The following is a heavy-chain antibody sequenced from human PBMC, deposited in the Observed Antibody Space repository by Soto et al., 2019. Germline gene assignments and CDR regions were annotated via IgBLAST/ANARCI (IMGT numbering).Heavy chain of an antibody. J-gene: IGHJ6*02. CDR1: GFTLSRYA. V-gene: IGHV3-30-3*01. CDR3: ARVGTDDYDFWGRGMDV. CDR2: ISYDGTNK. D-gene: IGHD3-3*01. Sequence: QVQLVESGGGVVQPGRSLRLSCVASGFTLSRYAMHWVRQAPGKGLEWVAVISYDGTNKYYADSVKGRFTFSSDNSKNTMYLQMNSLKPEDTAAYFCARVGTDDYDFWGRGMDVWGQGTTVTVSS.